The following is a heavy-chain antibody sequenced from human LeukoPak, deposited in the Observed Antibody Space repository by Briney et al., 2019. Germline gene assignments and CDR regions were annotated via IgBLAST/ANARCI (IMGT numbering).Heavy chain of an antibody. J-gene: IGHJ6*02. D-gene: IGHD1-26*01. V-gene: IGHV4-59*01. CDR3: ARGRSNYYGMDV. CDR1: GGSISSYY. Sequence: SETLSLTCTVSGGSISSYYWNWIRQPPGKGLEWIGYIYYSGSTNYNPSLESRVTMSVDTSKNQFSLKLSSVTAADTAVYYCARGRSNYYGMDVWGQGTTVTVSS. CDR2: IYYSGST.